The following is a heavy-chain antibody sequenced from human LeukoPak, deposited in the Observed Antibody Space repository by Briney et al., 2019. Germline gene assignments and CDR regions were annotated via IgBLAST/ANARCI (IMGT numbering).Heavy chain of an antibody. Sequence: SESLSLTCAVYVGSFSGYDWSWIRQPPWKGLEWMGEINHSGSTNYNPSLKSRVTISVDTSKNQFSLKLSSVTAADTAVYYCARVISHCSSTSCYLDYWGQGTLVTVSS. D-gene: IGHD2-2*01. CDR2: INHSGST. V-gene: IGHV4-34*01. J-gene: IGHJ4*02. CDR3: ARVISHCSSTSCYLDY. CDR1: VGSFSGYD.